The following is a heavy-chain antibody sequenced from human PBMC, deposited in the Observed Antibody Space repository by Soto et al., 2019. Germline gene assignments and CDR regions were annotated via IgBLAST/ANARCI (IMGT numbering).Heavy chain of an antibody. J-gene: IGHJ6*02. Sequence: PGGSLILSCAASGFTFSDYYMSWIRQAPGKRLEWVSYISSSGSTIYYADSVKGRFTISRDNAKNSLYLQMNSLRAEDTAVYYCARDTLYSYGYYYYYYYGMDVWGQGTTVTVSS. CDR1: GFTFSDYY. CDR2: ISSSGSTI. D-gene: IGHD5-18*01. V-gene: IGHV3-11*01. CDR3: ARDTLYSYGYYYYYYYGMDV.